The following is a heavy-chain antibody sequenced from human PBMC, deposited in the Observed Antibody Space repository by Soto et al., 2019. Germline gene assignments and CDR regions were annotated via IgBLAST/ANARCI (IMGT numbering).Heavy chain of an antibody. D-gene: IGHD1-20*01. V-gene: IGHV3-11*06. Sequence: QVQLVESGGGLVKPGGSLRLSCAASGFTFSDYYMSWIRQDPGQGLEWVSYISSSSSHTNYADSVKGRFTISRDNAKNSLYLQMNSLRAEDTAVYYCASSITGTGAFDYWGQGTLVTVSS. CDR2: ISSSSSHT. CDR1: GFTFSDYY. CDR3: ASSITGTGAFDY. J-gene: IGHJ4*02.